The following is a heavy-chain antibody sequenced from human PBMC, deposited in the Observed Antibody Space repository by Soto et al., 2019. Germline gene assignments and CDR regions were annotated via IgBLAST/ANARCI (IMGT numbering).Heavy chain of an antibody. V-gene: IGHV1-18*01. CDR2: ISAYNGNT. CDR3: ARDGRRYYDILSGMGYYYCGMDV. CDR1: ASTFTSSG. J-gene: IGHJ6*02. D-gene: IGHD3-9*01. Sequence: APVKVSCTASASTFTSSGISWVRQAPGQGLEWMGWISAYNGNTNYAQKLQGRVTMTPDTSTSTAYMELRSLRSDDTAVYYCARDGRRYYDILSGMGYYYCGMDVWG.